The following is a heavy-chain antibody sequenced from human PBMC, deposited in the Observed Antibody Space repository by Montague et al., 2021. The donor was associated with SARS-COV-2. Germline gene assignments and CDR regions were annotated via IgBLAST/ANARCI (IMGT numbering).Heavy chain of an antibody. CDR3: ARQWGIAVAGN. CDR2: INYSGTT. Sequence: SETLSLTCSVSGGSITERTNYRGCICQSPGKGLEWIGAINYSGTTXYXXHPTSRVTISLDTTKNQFSLKMTSVTAADTAVYYFARQWGIAVAGNWGQGTLVTVSS. J-gene: IGHJ4*02. D-gene: IGHD6-13*01. V-gene: IGHV4-39*01. CDR1: GGSITERTNY.